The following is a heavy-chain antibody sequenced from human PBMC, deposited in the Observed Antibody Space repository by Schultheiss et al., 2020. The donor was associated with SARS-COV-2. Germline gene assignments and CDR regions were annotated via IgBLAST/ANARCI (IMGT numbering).Heavy chain of an antibody. V-gene: IGHV4-34*01. CDR2: INHSGST. CDR3: ARENTDYRFVAY. D-gene: IGHD4/OR15-4a*01. Sequence: GSLRLSCAVYGGSFSGYYWSWIRQPPGKGLEWIGEINHSGSTNYNPSLKSRVTISVDTSKNQFSLKLSSVTDADTAVYYCARENTDYRFVAYWGQGTLVTVSS. CDR1: GGSFSGYY. J-gene: IGHJ4*02.